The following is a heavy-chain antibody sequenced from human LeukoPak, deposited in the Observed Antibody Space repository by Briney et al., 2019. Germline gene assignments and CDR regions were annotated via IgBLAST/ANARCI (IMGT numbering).Heavy chain of an antibody. CDR1: GGSFSGYY. D-gene: IGHD2-2*01. Sequence: SETLSLTCAVYGGSFSGYYWSWIRQPPGKGLEWIGEINHSVSTNYNPSLKSRVTISVDTSKNQFSLKLSSVTAADTAVYYCARGDIVVVPAAMGAFCWFDPWGQGTLVTVSS. V-gene: IGHV4-34*01. J-gene: IGHJ5*02. CDR2: INHSVST. CDR3: ARGDIVVVPAAMGAFCWFDP.